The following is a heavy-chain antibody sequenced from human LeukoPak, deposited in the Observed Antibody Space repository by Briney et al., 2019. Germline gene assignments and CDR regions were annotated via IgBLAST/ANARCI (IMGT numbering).Heavy chain of an antibody. D-gene: IGHD2-2*02. CDR3: ATRYCSSTSCYTVYFDY. CDR1: GYTLTELS. J-gene: IGHJ4*02. CDR2: FDPEDGET. V-gene: IGHV1-24*01. Sequence: ASVKVSCTVSGYTLTELSIHWVRQAAGKGLEWMGGFDPEDGETIYAQKFQGRVTMTEDTSTDTAYMELSSLRSEDTAVYYCATRYCSSTSCYTVYFDYWGQGTLVTVSS.